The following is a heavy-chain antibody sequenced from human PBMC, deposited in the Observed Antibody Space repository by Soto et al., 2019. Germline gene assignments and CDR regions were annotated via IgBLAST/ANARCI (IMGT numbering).Heavy chain of an antibody. Sequence: QVQLQESGPGLVKPSQTLSLTCTVSGGSISSGDYYWSWIRQPPGKGLEWIGYIYHSGSTYYNPSHKSRVTITVDTSKTQFSRKLSSVTAADTAVYYCARERPDGARLDPWGQGTLVTVSS. V-gene: IGHV4-30-4*01. CDR1: GGSISSGDYY. D-gene: IGHD6-6*01. J-gene: IGHJ5*02. CDR2: IYHSGST. CDR3: ARERPDGARLDP.